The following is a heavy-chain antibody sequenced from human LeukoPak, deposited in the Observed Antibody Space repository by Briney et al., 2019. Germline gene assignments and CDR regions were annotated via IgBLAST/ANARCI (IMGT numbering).Heavy chain of an antibody. CDR1: GYTLTELS. CDR3: ATASLTTVTTYHFQH. CDR2: FDPEDGET. Sequence: ASVKVSCKVSGYTLTELSMHWVRQAPGKGLEWMGGFDPEDGETIYAQKFQGRVTMTEDTSTDTAHMELSSLRSEDTAVYYCATASLTTVTTYHFQHWGQGTLVTVSS. D-gene: IGHD4-17*01. V-gene: IGHV1-24*01. J-gene: IGHJ1*01.